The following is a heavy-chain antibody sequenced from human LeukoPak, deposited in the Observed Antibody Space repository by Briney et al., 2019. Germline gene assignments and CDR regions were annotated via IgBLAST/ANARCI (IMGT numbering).Heavy chain of an antibody. CDR3: ARVLGRYQMLGSLDS. Sequence: GGSLRLSCVASGFAFNIYSMNWVRQAPGKGLERVSFISSSSGYIYYADSVKGRFTISRDNAKNSLYLQVNSLRAEDTAVYFCARVLGRYQMLGSLDSWGQGTLVTVSS. D-gene: IGHD2-2*01. CDR2: ISSSSGYI. CDR1: GFAFNIYS. V-gene: IGHV3-21*01. J-gene: IGHJ4*02.